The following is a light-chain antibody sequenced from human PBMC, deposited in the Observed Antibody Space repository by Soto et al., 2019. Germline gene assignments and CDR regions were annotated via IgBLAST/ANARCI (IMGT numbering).Light chain of an antibody. CDR1: QSLTSW. V-gene: IGKV1-5*03. J-gene: IGKJ1*01. CDR2: NAT. Sequence: DIQMTQSPSTLSASVGDRVTVTCRASQSLTSWLAWYQQKAGKAPTLMIYNATSLESGVPSRFSGSRSGTEFSLTTSSLQPYDFATYYCQHYNSSPCTFGQGTKVEIK. CDR3: QHYNSSPCT.